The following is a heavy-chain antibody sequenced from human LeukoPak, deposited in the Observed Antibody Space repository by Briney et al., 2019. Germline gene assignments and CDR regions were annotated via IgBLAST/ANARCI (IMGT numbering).Heavy chain of an antibody. J-gene: IGHJ6*02. V-gene: IGHV1-24*01. D-gene: IGHD1-1*01. CDR3: ARRRNNCLDV. CDR1: GYTLTELS. Sequence: GASVKVSCKVSGYTLTELSMHWVRQAPGKGLEWMGGFDPEDGETIYAQKFQGRVTMTRDTSTSTVYMEVSSLRSEDTAVYYCARRRNNCLDVWGQGTTVTVSS. CDR2: FDPEDGET.